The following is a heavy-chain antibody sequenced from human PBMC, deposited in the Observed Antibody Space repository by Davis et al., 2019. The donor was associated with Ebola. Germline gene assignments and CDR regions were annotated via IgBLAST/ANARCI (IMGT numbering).Heavy chain of an antibody. D-gene: IGHD4-17*01. CDR1: GYSFTSYW. J-gene: IGHJ4*02. V-gene: IGHV5-51*01. Sequence: GESLKISCKGSGYSFTSYWIGWVRQMPGKGLEWMGIIYLGDSDTRYSPSFQGQVTMSADKSITTAYLQWSSLKASDTAMYYCARHRPFGDYAIDYWGQGTLVTVSS. CDR3: ARHRPFGDYAIDY. CDR2: IYLGDSDT.